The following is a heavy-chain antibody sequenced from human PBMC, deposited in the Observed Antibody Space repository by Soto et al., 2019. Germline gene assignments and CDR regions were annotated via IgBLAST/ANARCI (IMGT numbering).Heavy chain of an antibody. V-gene: IGHV1-8*02. Sequence: QVQLMQSGAEVRKPGASVKVSCEASGYTFTDYDINWVRQATGQVLEWLGWMTPKSGYTGYAQKFQGRVTLTRDTSRGTAYMELSSLTSEDTAVYYCTRNLYNTGDFDHWGQGTLVTVSS. CDR2: MTPKSGYT. CDR3: TRNLYNTGDFDH. D-gene: IGHD1-20*01. J-gene: IGHJ4*02. CDR1: GYTFTDYD.